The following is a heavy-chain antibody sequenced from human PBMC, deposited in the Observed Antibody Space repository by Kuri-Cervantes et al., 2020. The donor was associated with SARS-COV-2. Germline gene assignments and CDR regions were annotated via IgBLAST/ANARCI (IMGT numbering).Heavy chain of an antibody. CDR2: ISYDGGNK. CDR3: AKEDVRHNNAWYYGVVGAPQRGGFFDY. Sequence: GESLKISCATSGFSFSNYGMHWVRQAPGKGLEWVTFISYDGGNKYYADSVKGRFTISRDNSKNTLYLQMNSLRAEDTAVYYCAKEDVRHNNAWYYGVVGAPQRGGFFDYWGQGTLVTVSS. D-gene: IGHD1-26*01. J-gene: IGHJ4*02. V-gene: IGHV3-30*18. CDR1: GFSFSNYG.